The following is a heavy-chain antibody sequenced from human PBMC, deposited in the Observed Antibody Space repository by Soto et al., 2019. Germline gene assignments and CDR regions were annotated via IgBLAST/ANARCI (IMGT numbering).Heavy chain of an antibody. CDR2: ISSSDSTI. CDR1: GFTFSDYY. J-gene: IGHJ4*02. Sequence: GSLRLSCAASGFTFSDYYMSWIRQAPGKGLEWVSYISSSDSTIYYADSVKGRFTISRDNAKNSLYLQMNSLRAEDTAVYYCATSGVAARHYYDYWGQGTLVTVSS. D-gene: IGHD6-6*01. V-gene: IGHV3-11*01. CDR3: ATSGVAARHYYDY.